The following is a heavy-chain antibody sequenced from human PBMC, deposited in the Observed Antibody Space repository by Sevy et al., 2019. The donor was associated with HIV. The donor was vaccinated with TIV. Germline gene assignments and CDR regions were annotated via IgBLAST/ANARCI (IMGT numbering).Heavy chain of an antibody. CDR1: GFTFSSYA. CDR2: ISYDGSNK. D-gene: IGHD4-17*01. J-gene: IGHJ3*02. V-gene: IGHV3-30-3*01. CDR3: ARETGNGDREGGAFDI. Sequence: GGSLRLSCAASGFTFSSYAMHWVRQAPGKGLEWVAVISYDGSNKYYADSVKGRFTISRDNSKNTLYLQMNSLRAEDTAVYYCARETGNGDREGGAFDIWGQGTMVTV.